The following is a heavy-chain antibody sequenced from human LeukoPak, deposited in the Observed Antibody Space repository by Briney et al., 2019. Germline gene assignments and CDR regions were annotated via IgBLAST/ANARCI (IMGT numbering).Heavy chain of an antibody. CDR2: INPNSGGT. Sequence: ASVKVSCKASGYTFTGYYMHWVRQAPGQGLEWMGWINPNSGGTNYAQKFQGRVTMTRDTSTSTAYMELSRLRSDDTAVYYCARDLRSSWGNYYDSIFWGPGTLVTVSS. V-gene: IGHV1-2*02. CDR1: GYTFTGYY. D-gene: IGHD3-22*01. J-gene: IGHJ4*02. CDR3: ARDLRSSWGNYYDSIF.